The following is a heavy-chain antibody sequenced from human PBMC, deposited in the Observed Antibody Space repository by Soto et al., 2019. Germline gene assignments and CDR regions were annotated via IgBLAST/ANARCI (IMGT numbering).Heavy chain of an antibody. D-gene: IGHD6-6*01. CDR3: ASFSSSSRARYYYGMDV. CDR2: ISSSSSYI. CDR1: GFTFSSYS. V-gene: IGHV3-21*01. Sequence: PGGSLRLSCAASGFTFSSYSMNWVRQAPGKGLEWVSSISSSSSYIYYADSVKGRFTISRDNAKNSLYLQMNSLRAEDTAVYYCASFSSSSRARYYYGMDVWGQGTTVTVSS. J-gene: IGHJ6*02.